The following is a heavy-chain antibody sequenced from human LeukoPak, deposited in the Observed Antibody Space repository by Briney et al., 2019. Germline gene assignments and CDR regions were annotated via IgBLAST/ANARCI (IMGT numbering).Heavy chain of an antibody. CDR3: ARDLRIHYYDSSGYYSRGYGY. CDR1: GYTFTSYA. Sequence: ASVKVSCKASGYTFTSYAMNWVRQAPGQGLEWMGWINTNTGNPTYAQGFTGRFVFSLDTSVSTAYLQISSLKAEDTAVYYCARDLRIHYYDSSGYYSRGYGYWGQGTLVTVSS. J-gene: IGHJ4*02. V-gene: IGHV7-4-1*02. CDR2: INTNTGNP. D-gene: IGHD3-22*01.